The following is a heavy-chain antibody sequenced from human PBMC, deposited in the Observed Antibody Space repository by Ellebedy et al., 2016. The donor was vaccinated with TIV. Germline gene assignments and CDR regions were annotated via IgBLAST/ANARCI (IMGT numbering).Heavy chain of an antibody. Sequence: GESLKISCAASGFSFNTFGMSWVRQAPGKGLEWVSTISGGGGATYYADSVKGRFTISRDNSKKTLYLQMNSLRAEDTAVFYCARRDYSDAFDIWGQGTMVTVSS. J-gene: IGHJ3*02. CDR3: ARRDYSDAFDI. CDR2: ISGGGGAT. V-gene: IGHV3-23*01. CDR1: GFSFNTFG. D-gene: IGHD2-15*01.